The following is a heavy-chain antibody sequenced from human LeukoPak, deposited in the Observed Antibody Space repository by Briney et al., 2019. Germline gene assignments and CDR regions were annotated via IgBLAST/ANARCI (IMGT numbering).Heavy chain of an antibody. D-gene: IGHD5-12*01. Sequence: GGSLRLSCAASGFTFNDYDMHWVRQAPGKGLEWVSAISGSGGSTYYADSVKGRFTISRDNSKNTLYLQMNSLRAEDTAVYYCAKRSGYEPGDEWFDPWGQGTLVTVSS. V-gene: IGHV3-23*01. CDR2: ISGSGGST. CDR1: GFTFNDYD. CDR3: AKRSGYEPGDEWFDP. J-gene: IGHJ5*02.